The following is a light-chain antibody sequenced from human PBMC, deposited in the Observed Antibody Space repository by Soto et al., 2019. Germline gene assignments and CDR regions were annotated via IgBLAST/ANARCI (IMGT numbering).Light chain of an antibody. Sequence: EIVLTQSPGTLSLSPGESATLPCRASQSISSSYLAWYQQKPGQAPRFLIYGASSRATGIPDRFSGSGSGTELTLTISGLEPEAFEVYYCQHYGTSPPMYTFGQGTKLEIK. J-gene: IGKJ2*01. V-gene: IGKV3-20*01. CDR1: QSISSSY. CDR3: QHYGTSPPMYT. CDR2: GAS.